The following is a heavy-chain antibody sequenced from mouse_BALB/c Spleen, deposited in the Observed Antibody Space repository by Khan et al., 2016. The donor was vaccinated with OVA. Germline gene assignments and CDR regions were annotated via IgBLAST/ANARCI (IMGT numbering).Heavy chain of an antibody. CDR1: GYTFKDYV. Sequence: QIQLVQSGPELKKPGETVKISCKAFGYTFKDYVMNWVKQSPGEGLKWMDWMNTYTGEPTYADDFEGRFAFSLETSANTAYLQISSLKDEYTATFFCVRVHGGYWGQGTALTVSS. J-gene: IGHJ2*01. V-gene: IGHV9-3-1*01. CDR2: MNTYTGEP. CDR3: VRVHGGY.